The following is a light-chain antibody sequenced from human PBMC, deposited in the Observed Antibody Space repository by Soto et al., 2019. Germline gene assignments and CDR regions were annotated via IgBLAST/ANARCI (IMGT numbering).Light chain of an antibody. CDR2: EDT. Sequence: NFMLTQPHSASESPGKTVTISCTGSSGSIATNYVQWYQQRPGSAPTTVIYEDTQRPSGVPERFSGSIDSSSNSASLTISGLKTEDEADYYCQSYDGSNPDVVFGGGTKLTVL. J-gene: IGLJ2*01. CDR3: QSYDGSNPDVV. CDR1: SGSIATNY. V-gene: IGLV6-57*02.